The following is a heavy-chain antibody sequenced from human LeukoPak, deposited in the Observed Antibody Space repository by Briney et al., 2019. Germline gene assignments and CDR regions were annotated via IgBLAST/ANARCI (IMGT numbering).Heavy chain of an antibody. Sequence: GGSLRLSCAASGFTVSNSYMSWVRQAPGKGLEWVSVIYTGGSTYYADSVKGRFTISRDNSKNTLYLQMNSLKTEDTAVYYCTSDLIPYGDYLLNCYGVDV. V-gene: IGHV3-53*01. J-gene: IGHJ6*01. CDR2: IYTGGST. CDR3: TSDLIPYGDYLLNCYGVDV. CDR1: GFTVSNSY. D-gene: IGHD4-17*01.